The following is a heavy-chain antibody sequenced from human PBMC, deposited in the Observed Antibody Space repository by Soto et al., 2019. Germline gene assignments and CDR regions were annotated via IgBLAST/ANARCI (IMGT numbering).Heavy chain of an antibody. CDR3: ARGHIVVVPAAIGEYNWFDP. V-gene: IGHV4-30-4*01. CDR1: GGSISSGDYY. Sequence: SETLSLTCTVSGGSISSGDYYWSWIRQPPGKGLEWIGYIYYSGSTYYNPSLKSRVTISVDTSKNQFSLKLSSVTAADTAVYYCARGHIVVVPAAIGEYNWFDPWGQGTLVTVSS. J-gene: IGHJ5*02. CDR2: IYYSGST. D-gene: IGHD2-2*02.